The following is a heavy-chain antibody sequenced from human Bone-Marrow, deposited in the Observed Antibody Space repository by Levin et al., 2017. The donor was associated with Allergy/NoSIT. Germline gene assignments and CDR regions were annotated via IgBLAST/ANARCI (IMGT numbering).Heavy chain of an antibody. CDR2: ISSSGINI. D-gene: IGHD1-26*01. Sequence: LSLTCAASGFTFSDYYMSWIRQAPGKGLQWVSYISSSGINIYSADSVKGRFTISRDNAKNSLFLQMNSLRAEDTAVYYCARDRVSSTYYDRLYYYYHGMDVWGQGTTVTV. V-gene: IGHV3-11*01. J-gene: IGHJ6*02. CDR1: GFTFSDYY. CDR3: ARDRVSSTYYDRLYYYYHGMDV.